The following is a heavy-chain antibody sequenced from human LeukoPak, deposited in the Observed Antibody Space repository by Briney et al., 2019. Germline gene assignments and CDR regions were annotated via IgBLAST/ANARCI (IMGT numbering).Heavy chain of an antibody. CDR1: GFTFSSYS. J-gene: IGHJ4*02. D-gene: IGHD3-22*01. Sequence: GGSLRLSCAASGFTFSSYSMNWVRQAPGKGLEWVSYISSSSSTIYYADSVKGRFTISRDNAKNSLYLQMNSLRAEDTAVYYCARGRGKGYYDSSGYTKGTYYFDYWGQGTLVIVSS. CDR2: ISSSSSTI. V-gene: IGHV3-48*01. CDR3: ARGRGKGYYDSSGYTKGTYYFDY.